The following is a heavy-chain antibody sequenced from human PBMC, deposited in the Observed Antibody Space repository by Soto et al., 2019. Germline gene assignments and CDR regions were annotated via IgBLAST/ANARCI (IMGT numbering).Heavy chain of an antibody. CDR1: GFSFGTYD. CDR3: AMTRLYDTGTNDYHRDALDI. V-gene: IGHV3-23*01. J-gene: IGHJ3*02. CDR2: ISGSGGRV. Sequence: EVQLLESGGGMVEPRGSLKLSCAASGFSFGTYDMNWVRQAPGKGLEWVSGISGSGGRVYSADSVKGRFTISRDNSRNTLYLQMNSLRAEDTAIYYCAMTRLYDTGTNDYHRDALDIWGQGTQVTVSS. D-gene: IGHD3-22*01.